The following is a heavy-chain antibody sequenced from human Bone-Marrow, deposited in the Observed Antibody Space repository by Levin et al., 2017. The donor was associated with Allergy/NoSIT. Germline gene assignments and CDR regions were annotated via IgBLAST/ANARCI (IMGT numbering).Heavy chain of an antibody. J-gene: IGHJ4*02. CDR2: ISSDGTNE. Sequence: PGGSLRLSCAASGFTFSHYGMHWVRQAPGKGLEWVAVISSDGTNEAYADSVKGRFTISRDNSKNTLYLQMNSLRVEDTAVFYCAKDASAFGDYVFDYWGQGTLVTVSS. CDR1: GFTFSHYG. D-gene: IGHD4-17*01. V-gene: IGHV3-30*18. CDR3: AKDASAFGDYVFDY.